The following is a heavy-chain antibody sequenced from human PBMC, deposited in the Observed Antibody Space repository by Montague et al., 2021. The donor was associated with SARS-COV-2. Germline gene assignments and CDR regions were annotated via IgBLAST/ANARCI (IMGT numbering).Heavy chain of an antibody. D-gene: IGHD1-26*01. J-gene: IGHJ4*02. Sequence: SETLSLTCAGDGESCGEEYRSRTGEHPGKRQERVGEVYHTGRNKYKPSLKSRVSMSVDKSWNQFSLRLTSVTAADTAIYYCARKGSGRSDLAYWGQGTLVTVSS. CDR2: VYHTGRN. CDR3: ARKGSGRSDLAY. CDR1: GESCGEEY. V-gene: IGHV4-34*01.